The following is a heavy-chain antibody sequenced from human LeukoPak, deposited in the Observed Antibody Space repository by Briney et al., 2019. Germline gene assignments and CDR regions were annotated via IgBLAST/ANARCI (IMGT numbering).Heavy chain of an antibody. Sequence: PSETLSLTCTVSGGSISSYYWSWIRQPPGKGLEWIGYIYYSGSTNYNPSLMSRVTISVDTSKNQFSLKLSSVTAADTAVYYCARIAVAGTGYFDYWGQGTLVTVSS. CDR3: ARIAVAGTGYFDY. D-gene: IGHD6-19*01. CDR2: IYYSGST. CDR1: GGSISSYY. V-gene: IGHV4-59*08. J-gene: IGHJ4*02.